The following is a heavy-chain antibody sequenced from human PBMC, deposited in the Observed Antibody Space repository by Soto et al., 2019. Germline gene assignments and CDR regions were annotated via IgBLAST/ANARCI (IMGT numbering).Heavy chain of an antibody. Sequence: SGDTNTTQKFQGRVTMTRDTSISTVYMELRRLRSDDTAVYYCARECSTSRFDYWGQGTLVTVSS. CDR3: ARECSTSRFDY. CDR2: SGDT. J-gene: IGHJ4*02. V-gene: IGHV1-2*02. D-gene: IGHD2-2*01.